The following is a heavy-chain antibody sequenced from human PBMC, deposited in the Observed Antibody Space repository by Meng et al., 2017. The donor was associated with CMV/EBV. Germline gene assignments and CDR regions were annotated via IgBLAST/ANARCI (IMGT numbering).Heavy chain of an antibody. J-gene: IGHJ4*02. Sequence: SETLSLTGTVSGGSLGSSSYYWGWIRQPPGKGLEWIGSIYYSGSTYYNPSLKSRVTISVDKSRNQFSLRLSSVAAADTAVYCCARLGYSSSWYQFDYWGQGTLVTVSS. CDR1: GGSLGSSSYY. CDR3: ARLGYSSSWYQFDY. V-gene: IGHV4-39*01. CDR2: IYYSGST. D-gene: IGHD6-13*01.